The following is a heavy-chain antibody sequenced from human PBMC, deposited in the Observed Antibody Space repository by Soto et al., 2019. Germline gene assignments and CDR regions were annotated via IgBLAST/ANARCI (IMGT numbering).Heavy chain of an antibody. V-gene: IGHV1-69*01. J-gene: IGHJ4*02. CDR3: VRVKGWDSSGYYREDF. CDR2: IIPIFGTA. CDR1: GGTFSSYA. Sequence: QVQLVQSGAEVKKPGSSVKVSCKASGGTFSSYAISWVRQAPGQGLEWMGGIIPIFGTAKYAQKFQGRVAITADESTSTAYMELSSLRSEDKAGYYCVRVKGWDSSGYYREDFWGQGTLVTVSS. D-gene: IGHD3-22*01.